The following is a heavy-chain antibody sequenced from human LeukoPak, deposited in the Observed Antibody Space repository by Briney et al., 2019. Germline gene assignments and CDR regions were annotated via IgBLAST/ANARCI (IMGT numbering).Heavy chain of an antibody. J-gene: IGHJ5*02. CDR3: ARLPEVGDLDNWFDP. D-gene: IGHD1-26*01. CDR1: GYSFTSYW. V-gene: IGHV5-51*01. Sequence: GESLKISCKGSGYSFTSYWLGWVRQMPGKGLEWMGIIYPCDSDTRYSPSFQGQVTISADKSISTAYLQWSSLKASDTAMYYCARLPEVGDLDNWFDPWGQGTLVTVSS. CDR2: IYPCDSDT.